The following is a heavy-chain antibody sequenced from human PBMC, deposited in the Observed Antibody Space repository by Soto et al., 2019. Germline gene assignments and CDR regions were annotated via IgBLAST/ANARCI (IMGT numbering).Heavy chain of an antibody. CDR3: ARLFAYYDKEPGAFDI. CDR1: GDSISNGDYY. CDR2: IYYSGST. J-gene: IGHJ3*02. Sequence: TLSLTCSVSGDSISNGDYYWSWIRQPPGKGLEWIGYIYYSGSTYYNPSLKSRASISVDTAINQFSLELTSVTAADTAVYYCARLFAYYDKEPGAFDIWGQGTPVTVSS. D-gene: IGHD3-22*01. V-gene: IGHV4-30-4*01.